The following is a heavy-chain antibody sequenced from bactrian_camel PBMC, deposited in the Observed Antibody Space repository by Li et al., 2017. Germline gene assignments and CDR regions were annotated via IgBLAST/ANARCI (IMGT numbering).Heavy chain of an antibody. CDR1: GITFSAYC. D-gene: IGHD3*01. CDR2: VDANGRT. J-gene: IGHJ4*01. V-gene: IGHV3S42*01. CDR3: AAEEGPAHDGGCNGGVGY. Sequence: DVQLVESGGGSVQAGGSLTLSCAVSGITFSAYCMRWLRQAPGNERGNVAAVDANGRTTYADSVKGRFIISRNRNENTLTLQMNNLKPEDSAVYVCAAEEGPAHDGGCNGGVGYRGQGTQVTVS.